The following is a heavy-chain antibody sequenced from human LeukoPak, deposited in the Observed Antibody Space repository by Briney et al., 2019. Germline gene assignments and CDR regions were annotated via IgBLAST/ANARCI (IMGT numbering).Heavy chain of an antibody. V-gene: IGHV1-18*01. Sequence: ASVKVSCKASGYTFTSYGISWVRQAPGQGLEWMGWISAYNGNTNYAQNLQGSVTMTTDTSTSTANMELRSLRSDDTAVYYCARDLEGRNDFWSGYPQPNYWGQGTLVTVSS. D-gene: IGHD3-3*01. CDR1: GYTFTSYG. CDR2: ISAYNGNT. J-gene: IGHJ4*02. CDR3: ARDLEGRNDFWSGYPQPNY.